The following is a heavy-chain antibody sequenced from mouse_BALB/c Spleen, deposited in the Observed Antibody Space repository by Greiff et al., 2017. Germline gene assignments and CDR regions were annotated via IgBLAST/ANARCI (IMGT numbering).Heavy chain of an antibody. CDR2: IYPGDGDT. CDR3: ARKVYDGYWFAY. D-gene: IGHD2-3*01. CDR1: GYAFSSYW. Sequence: VKLVESGPELVKPGALVKISCKASGYAFSSYWMNWVKQRPGQGLEWIGQIYPGDGDTNYNGKFKGKATLTADKSSSTAYMQLSSLTSEDSAVYFCARKVYDGYWFAYWGQGTLVTVSA. V-gene: IGHV1-80*01. J-gene: IGHJ3*01.